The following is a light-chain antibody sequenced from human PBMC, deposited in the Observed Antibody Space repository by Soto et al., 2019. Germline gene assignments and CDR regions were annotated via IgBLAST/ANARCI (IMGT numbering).Light chain of an antibody. CDR3: QQYNKWPLT. V-gene: IGKV3-15*01. Sequence: EIVMTQSPVTLSVSPGERATLSCTASQSVNNNVAWYQQKPGHTPRLLIYSASIVPTGTPARFSGSGSGSNFTLTISSLQSEDFAVYYCQQYNKWPLTFGPGTKVDIK. CDR1: QSVNNN. CDR2: SAS. J-gene: IGKJ3*01.